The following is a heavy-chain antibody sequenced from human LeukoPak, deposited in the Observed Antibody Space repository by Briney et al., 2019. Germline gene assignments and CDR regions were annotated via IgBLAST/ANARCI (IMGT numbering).Heavy chain of an antibody. V-gene: IGHV3-23*01. D-gene: IGHD1-26*01. J-gene: IGHJ4*02. CDR1: GFTFSSYA. CDR3: AKDAVGATAYYFDY. Sequence: GGLRLSCAASGFTFSSYAMSWARQAPGKGLEWVSAISSSGDTYYAGSVKGRFTISRDNSKNTLYMQINSLRADDTAVYYCAKDAVGATAYYFDYWGQGILVTVSS. CDR2: ISSSGDT.